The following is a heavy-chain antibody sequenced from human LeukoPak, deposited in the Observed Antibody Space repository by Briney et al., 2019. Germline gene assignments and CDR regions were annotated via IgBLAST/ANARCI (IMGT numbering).Heavy chain of an antibody. CDR3: ARDLFFDYYDSSGYPDY. CDR1: GFTFSSYA. D-gene: IGHD3-22*01. V-gene: IGHV3-30-3*01. J-gene: IGHJ4*02. CDR2: ISYDGSNK. Sequence: GGSLRLSCAASGFTFSSYAMHWVRQAPGKGLEGVAVISYDGSNKYYADSVKGRFTISRDNSKNTLYLQMNSLRAEDTAVYYCARDLFFDYYDSSGYPDYWGQGTLVTVSS.